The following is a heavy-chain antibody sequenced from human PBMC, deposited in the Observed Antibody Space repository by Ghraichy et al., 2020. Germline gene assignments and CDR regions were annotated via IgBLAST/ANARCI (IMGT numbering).Heavy chain of an antibody. Sequence: GESLNISCAASGFTFSNYDMHWVRQAPGKGLEWVGLIWYDGSKKDYADSVKGRFTISRDDSKNTLYLQMNSLRAEDTAVYYCARPFFDFWSGYNYFGMDVWGQGTTVTVSS. CDR2: IWYDGSKK. CDR3: ARPFFDFWSGYNYFGMDV. V-gene: IGHV3-33*01. CDR1: GFTFSNYD. J-gene: IGHJ6*02. D-gene: IGHD3-3*01.